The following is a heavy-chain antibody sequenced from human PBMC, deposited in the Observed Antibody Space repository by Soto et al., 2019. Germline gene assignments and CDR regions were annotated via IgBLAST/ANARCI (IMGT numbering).Heavy chain of an antibody. CDR1: GDSVSSNSAT. CDR2: TYYRSKWSN. CDR3: ARLIGNSWLDS. J-gene: IGHJ5*01. D-gene: IGHD3-16*01. Sequence: SQTLSLTCAISGDSVSSNSATWDWLRQSPSRGLEWLGRTYYRSKWSNDYAVSVKGRITINPDTSNNQVSLHLNSVTPDDTAVYYCARLIGNSWLDSWGQGTLVTVSS. V-gene: IGHV6-1*01.